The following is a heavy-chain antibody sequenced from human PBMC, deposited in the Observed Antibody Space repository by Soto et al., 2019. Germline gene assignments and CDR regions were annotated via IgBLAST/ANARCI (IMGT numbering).Heavy chain of an antibody. Sequence: GGSLRLSCAASGFTFRTYGMHWFRQAPGKGLEWVAIFWYDGSNKYYAESVKGRFTISRDNSKNTLYLQMNSLRAEDTAVYYCARDGTFGAKGGSLDIWGQGTMVTVSS. CDR1: GFTFRTYG. CDR3: ARDGTFGAKGGSLDI. CDR2: FWYDGSNK. J-gene: IGHJ3*02. V-gene: IGHV3-33*01. D-gene: IGHD3-16*01.